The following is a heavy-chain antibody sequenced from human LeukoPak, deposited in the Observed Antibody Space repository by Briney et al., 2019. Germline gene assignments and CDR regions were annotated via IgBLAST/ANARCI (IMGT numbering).Heavy chain of an antibody. D-gene: IGHD2-21*01. CDR3: ARVSLFNWFDP. V-gene: IGHV3-11*01. CDR1: GFTFSDYY. CDR2: ISSSGSTI. Sequence: GGSLRLSCAASGFTFSDYYMSWILQAPGKGLVWVSYISSSGSTIYYADSVKGRFTISRDNAKNSLYLQMNSLRAEDTAVYYCARVSLFNWFDPWGQGTLVTVSS. J-gene: IGHJ5*02.